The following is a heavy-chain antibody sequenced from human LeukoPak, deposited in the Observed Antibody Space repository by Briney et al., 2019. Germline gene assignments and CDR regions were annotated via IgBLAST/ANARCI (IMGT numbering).Heavy chain of an antibody. CDR3: TRKGYCSVGSCSRDY. V-gene: IGHV3-7*01. J-gene: IGHJ4*02. CDR2: IKQDGREI. Sequence: GGSLRLSCAASGFTSSSYWMTWVRHARGKGLVWVANIKQDGREIYYVDSVTGRPTLSRDQAKNSVYHQMTRMRAQDPAVSYCTRKGYCSVGSCSRDYWGQGTVVSV. CDR1: GFTSSSYW. D-gene: IGHD2-15*01.